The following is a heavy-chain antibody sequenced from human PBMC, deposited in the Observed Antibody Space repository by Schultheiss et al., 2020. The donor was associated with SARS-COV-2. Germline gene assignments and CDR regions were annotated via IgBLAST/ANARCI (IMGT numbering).Heavy chain of an antibody. J-gene: IGHJ6*02. CDR3: AKMAYSSSWDDYYYGMDV. D-gene: IGHD6-13*01. CDR2: ISGGGGST. Sequence: GGSLRLSCAVSGFTFSNYAMSWVRQAPGKGLEWVSAISGGGGSTFYADSVKGRFTISKDNSKNTLYLQMNSLRAEDTAVYYCAKMAYSSSWDDYYYGMDVWGQGTTVTVSS. CDR1: GFTFSNYA. V-gene: IGHV3-23*01.